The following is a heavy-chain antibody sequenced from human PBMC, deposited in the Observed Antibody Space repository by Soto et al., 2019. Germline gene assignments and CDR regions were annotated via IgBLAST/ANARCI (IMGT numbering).Heavy chain of an antibody. V-gene: IGHV3-21*01. J-gene: IGHJ1*01. Sequence: PXGCLRLSGAASGFTFSSYSMNWVRQAPGKGLEWVASISSSSSYIYYADSVKGRFTISRDNAKNSLYMQMNSLRAEDTAVYYCARDLVQNWGQGTLVTVSS. CDR2: ISSSSSYI. CDR1: GFTFSSYS. CDR3: ARDLVQN.